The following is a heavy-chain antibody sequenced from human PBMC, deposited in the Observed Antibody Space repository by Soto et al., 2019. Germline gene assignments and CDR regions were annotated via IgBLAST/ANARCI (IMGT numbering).Heavy chain of an antibody. D-gene: IGHD2-15*01. CDR3: ARIYWEYCLGANCYPWGFFDH. V-gene: IGHV5-51*01. CDR1: GYSFTSYW. CDR2: IYPGDSDT. Sequence: PGESLKISCKGSGYSFTSYWIGWVRQMPGKGLEWMGIIYPGDSDTKYSPSLQGQVTISADKSINTAYLQWSSLRASDTAIYYCARIYWEYCLGANCYPWGFFDHWGQGTPVTVSS. J-gene: IGHJ4*02.